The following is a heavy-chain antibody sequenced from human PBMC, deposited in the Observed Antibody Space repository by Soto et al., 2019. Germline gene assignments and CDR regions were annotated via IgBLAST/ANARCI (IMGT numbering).Heavy chain of an antibody. Sequence: QVQLQQWGAGLLKPSETLSLTCAVYGGSFSGYYWSWIRQPPGKGLEWIGEINHSGSTNYNPSLKSRVTISVDTSKNQFPLKLSSVTAADTAVYYCARGYSSGWTDWFDPWGQGTLVTVSS. CDR1: GGSFSGYY. CDR2: INHSGST. J-gene: IGHJ5*02. D-gene: IGHD6-19*01. CDR3: ARGYSSGWTDWFDP. V-gene: IGHV4-34*01.